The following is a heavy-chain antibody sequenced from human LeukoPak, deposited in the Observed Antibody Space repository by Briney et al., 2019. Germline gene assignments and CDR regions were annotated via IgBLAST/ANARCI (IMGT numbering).Heavy chain of an antibody. Sequence: PSETLSLTCAVYGESFSGYYWSWIRQPPGKGLEWIGEINHSGSASYNLSLRSRVIMSADTSNNQFSLRLRSVTAADTAVYYCAGQGNRHRGYLDNWGQGILVTVSS. V-gene: IGHV4-34*01. J-gene: IGHJ4*02. CDR1: GESFSGYY. D-gene: IGHD1-14*01. CDR3: AGQGNRHRGYLDN. CDR2: INHSGSA.